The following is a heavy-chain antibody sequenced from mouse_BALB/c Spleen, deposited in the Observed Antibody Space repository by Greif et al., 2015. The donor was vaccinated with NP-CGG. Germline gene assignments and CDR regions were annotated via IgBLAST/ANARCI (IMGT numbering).Heavy chain of an antibody. V-gene: IGHV14-3*02. CDR2: IDPANGNT. CDR3: ARSAPTVVENFDY. Sequence: VQLQQSGAELVKPGASVKLSCTASGFNIKDTYMHWVKQRPEQGLEWIGRIDPANGNTKYDPKFQGKATITADTSSNTAYLQLSSLTSEDTAVYYCARSAPTVVENFDYWGQGTTLTVSS. CDR1: GFNIKDTY. D-gene: IGHD1-1*01. J-gene: IGHJ2*01.